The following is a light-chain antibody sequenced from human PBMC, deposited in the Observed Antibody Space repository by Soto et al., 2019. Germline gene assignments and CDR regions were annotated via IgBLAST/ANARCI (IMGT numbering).Light chain of an antibody. CDR1: QSVANNY. CDR2: DAS. CDR3: EQYGSTPLT. J-gene: IGKJ4*01. Sequence: EIVLTQSPGTLSLSPGERATLSCRASQSVANNYLAWYQQKPGQAPRFLIYDASSRATGIPDRFSGSGSGTDFTLTISRLEPEDFAVYYREQYGSTPLTFGGGTKVDIK. V-gene: IGKV3-20*01.